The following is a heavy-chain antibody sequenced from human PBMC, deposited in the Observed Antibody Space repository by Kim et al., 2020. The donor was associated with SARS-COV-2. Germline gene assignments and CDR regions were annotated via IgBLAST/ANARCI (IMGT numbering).Heavy chain of an antibody. CDR3: AKGDARWNDYSDKETFDY. V-gene: IGHV3-23*01. Sequence: KGRFTISRDNSKYTLYLQMNSLSAEDTAVYYCAKGDARWNDYSDKETFDYWGQETLVTVSS. D-gene: IGHD4-17*01. J-gene: IGHJ4*02.